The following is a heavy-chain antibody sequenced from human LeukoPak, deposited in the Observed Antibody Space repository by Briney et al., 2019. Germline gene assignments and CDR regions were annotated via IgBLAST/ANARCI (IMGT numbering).Heavy chain of an antibody. Sequence: GESLKISCKGSGYSFTSYWIGWVRQMPGKGLEWMGIIYPGDSDTRYSPSFQGQVTISADKSISTAYLQWSSLKASDTAMYYCARDKSSSWYGASLYYFDYWGQGTLVTVSS. V-gene: IGHV5-51*01. D-gene: IGHD6-13*01. CDR3: ARDKSSSWYGASLYYFDY. CDR2: IYPGDSDT. J-gene: IGHJ4*02. CDR1: GYSFTSYW.